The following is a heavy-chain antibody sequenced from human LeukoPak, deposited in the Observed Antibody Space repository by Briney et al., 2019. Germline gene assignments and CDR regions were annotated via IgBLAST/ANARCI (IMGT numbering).Heavy chain of an antibody. CDR1: GGSISSGGYP. J-gene: IGHJ4*02. D-gene: IGHD3-22*01. CDR3: ARADYYDSSGYYSPFFDY. Sequence: SETLSLTCAVSGGSISSGGYPWSWIRQPPGKGLEWIGYIYYSGSTYYNPSLKSRVTISVDTSKNQFSLKLSSVTAADTAVYYCARADYYDSSGYYSPFFDYWGQGTLVTVSS. CDR2: IYYSGST. V-gene: IGHV4-30-4*07.